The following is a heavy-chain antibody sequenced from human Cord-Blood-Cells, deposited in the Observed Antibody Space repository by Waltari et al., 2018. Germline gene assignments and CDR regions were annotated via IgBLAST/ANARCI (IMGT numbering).Heavy chain of an antibody. D-gene: IGHD3-22*01. CDR2: NYYSGGT. V-gene: IGHV4-39*01. Sequence: QLQLQESGPGLVKPSETLSLTCTVSGGSISSSSYYWGWIRQPPGKGRDWIGRNYYSGGTYYNPSLKSRVTISVDTSKNQFSLKLSSVTAADTAVYYCARQTAYYYDSSGYYFDWFDPWGQGTLVTVSS. CDR3: ARQTAYYYDSSGYYFDWFDP. CDR1: GGSISSSSYY. J-gene: IGHJ5*02.